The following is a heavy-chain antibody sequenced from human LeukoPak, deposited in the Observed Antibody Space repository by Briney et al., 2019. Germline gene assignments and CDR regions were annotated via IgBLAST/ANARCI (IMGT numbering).Heavy chain of an antibody. Sequence: ASVKVSCKASGYTFTGYYMHWVRQAPGQGLEWMGWITPNSGGTNYAQRFQGRVTMTRDTSISTAYMELSRLRSDDTAVYYCAREAYDSGSFRTDYYYMDVWGKGTTVTISS. CDR1: GYTFTGYY. D-gene: IGHD3-10*01. J-gene: IGHJ6*03. V-gene: IGHV1-2*02. CDR2: ITPNSGGT. CDR3: AREAYDSGSFRTDYYYMDV.